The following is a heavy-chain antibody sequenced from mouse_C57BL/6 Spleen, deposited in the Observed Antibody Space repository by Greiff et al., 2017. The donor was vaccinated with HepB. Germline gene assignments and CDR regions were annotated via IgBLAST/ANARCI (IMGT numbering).Heavy chain of an antibody. J-gene: IGHJ3*01. Sequence: EVNLVESGGGLVKPGGSLKLSCAASGFTFSDYGMHWVRQAPEKGLEWVAYISSGSSTIYYADTVKGRFTISRDNAKNTLFLQMTSLRSEDTAMYYCARDDPFAYWGQGTLVTVSA. CDR3: ARDDPFAY. CDR1: GFTFSDYG. D-gene: IGHD2-3*01. V-gene: IGHV5-17*01. CDR2: ISSGSSTI.